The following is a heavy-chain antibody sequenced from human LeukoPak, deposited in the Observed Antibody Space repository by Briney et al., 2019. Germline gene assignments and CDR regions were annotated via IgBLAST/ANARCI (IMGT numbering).Heavy chain of an antibody. Sequence: PETLSLTCTVSGYSISNSYYWGWIRQPPGKGLEWIGHMYHSGSTYYKPSLKSRVTISVDTSKNQFSLRLTSVTAADTAVYYCAREVVVVAATTYYYYYYMDVWGKGTTVTISS. CDR2: MYHSGST. J-gene: IGHJ6*03. CDR3: AREVVVVAATTYYYYYYMDV. CDR1: GYSISNSYY. V-gene: IGHV4-38-2*02. D-gene: IGHD2-15*01.